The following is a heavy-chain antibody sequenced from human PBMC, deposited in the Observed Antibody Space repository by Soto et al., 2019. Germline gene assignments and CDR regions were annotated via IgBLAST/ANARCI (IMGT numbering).Heavy chain of an antibody. J-gene: IGHJ4*02. Sequence: PSQTLSLTCGISGDSVSNNRATWHWIRQSPSRGLEWLGRTYYRSRWYSDYAISVKSRVIISPDPSKNQFSLQLNSVTPEDTAIYYCVRDNIVATMELFDYWGRGTLVTVPS. V-gene: IGHV6-1*01. D-gene: IGHD5-12*01. CDR1: GDSVSNNRAT. CDR3: VRDNIVATMELFDY. CDR2: TYYRSRWYS.